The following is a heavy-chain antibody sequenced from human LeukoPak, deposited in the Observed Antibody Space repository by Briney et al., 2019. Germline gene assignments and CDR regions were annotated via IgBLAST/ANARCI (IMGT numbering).Heavy chain of an antibody. CDR2: IIPIFGTA. Sequence: ASVKVSCKASGGTFISYAISWVRQAPGQGLEWMGGIIPIFGTANYAQKFQGRVTITADESTSTAYMELSSLRSEDTAVYYCARDGYCSGGSCHDAFDIWGQGTMVTVSS. J-gene: IGHJ3*02. V-gene: IGHV1-69*13. CDR3: ARDGYCSGGSCHDAFDI. D-gene: IGHD2-15*01. CDR1: GGTFISYA.